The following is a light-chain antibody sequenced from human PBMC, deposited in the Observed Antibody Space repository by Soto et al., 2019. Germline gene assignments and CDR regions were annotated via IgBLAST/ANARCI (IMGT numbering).Light chain of an antibody. J-gene: IGKJ5*01. CDR1: QSISTY. Sequence: DIQMTQSPSSLSASVGDRVTITCRASQSISTYLNWYQQKPGKAPNLLIDDVTNLETGVPSRFSGSGSGTHFTFTIGSLQPEDIATYYCQQYYDLPITFGQGTRLEIK. CDR3: QQYYDLPIT. CDR2: DVT. V-gene: IGKV1-33*01.